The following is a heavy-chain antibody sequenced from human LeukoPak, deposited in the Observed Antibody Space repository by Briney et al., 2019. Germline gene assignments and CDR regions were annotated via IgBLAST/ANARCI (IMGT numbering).Heavy chain of an antibody. CDR1: GFTFSNYG. J-gene: IGHJ3*02. Sequence: GGSLRLSCAASGFTFSNYGMHWVRQAPGKGLEWVAFIRNDGSTKFYADSVKGRFTISRDNSENTLYLQMNSLRAEDTAVYYCAKFGTTPSSFDIWGQGTMVTVSS. V-gene: IGHV3-30*02. CDR3: AKFGTTPSSFDI. CDR2: IRNDGSTK. D-gene: IGHD2/OR15-2a*01.